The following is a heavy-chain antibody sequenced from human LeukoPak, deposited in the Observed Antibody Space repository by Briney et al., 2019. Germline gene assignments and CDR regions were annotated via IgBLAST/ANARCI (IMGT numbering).Heavy chain of an antibody. J-gene: IGHJ4*02. CDR3: AREQRFGELFFFDY. Sequence: PSETLSLTCTVSGGSISSYYWSWIRQPPGKGLEWIGYIYYSGSTNYNPSLKSRVTISVDTSKNQFSLKLSSVTAADTAVYYCAREQRFGELFFFDYWGQGTLVTVSS. CDR2: IYYSGST. CDR1: GGSISSYY. V-gene: IGHV4-59*01. D-gene: IGHD3-10*01.